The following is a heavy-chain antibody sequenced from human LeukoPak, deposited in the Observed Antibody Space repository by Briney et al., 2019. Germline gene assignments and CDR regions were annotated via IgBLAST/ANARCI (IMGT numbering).Heavy chain of an antibody. J-gene: IGHJ4*02. CDR3: AIGDSSGYYLGK. CDR2: ISAYNGNT. Sequence: ASVKVSCKASGGTFSSYAISWVRQAPGQGLEWMGWISAYNGNTNYAQKLQGRVTMTTDTSTSTAYMELRSLRSDDTAVYYCAIGDSSGYYLGKWGQGTLVTVSS. V-gene: IGHV1-18*01. CDR1: GGTFSSYA. D-gene: IGHD3-22*01.